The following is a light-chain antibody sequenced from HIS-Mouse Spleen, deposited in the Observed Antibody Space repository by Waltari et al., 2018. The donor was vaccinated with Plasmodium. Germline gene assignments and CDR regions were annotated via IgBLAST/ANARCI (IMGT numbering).Light chain of an antibody. CDR3: QVWDSSSDHPDVV. V-gene: IGLV3-21*03. CDR2: DDS. J-gene: IGLJ2*01. Sequence: SYVLTQPPSVSVAPGKTARLTCGGNNIGSKSVHWKQQKPGPAPVLVVYDDSDRPSGIPERFSGSNSGNTATLTISRVEAGDEADYYCQVWDSSSDHPDVVFGGGTKLTVL. CDR1: NIGSKS.